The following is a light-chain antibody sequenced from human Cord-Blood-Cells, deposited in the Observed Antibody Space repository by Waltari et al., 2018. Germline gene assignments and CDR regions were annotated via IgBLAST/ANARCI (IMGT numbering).Light chain of an antibody. CDR1: SLRSYY. J-gene: IGLJ3*02. Sequence: SSELTQDPAVSVALGQTVRITCQGDSLRSYYASWYQQKPGQAPVLVIYGKNNRAAGLPDRFSGSSSGNTAALTITGAQAEDEADYYCNSRDSSGNQRVFGGGTKLTVL. CDR2: GKN. V-gene: IGLV3-19*01. CDR3: NSRDSSGNQRV.